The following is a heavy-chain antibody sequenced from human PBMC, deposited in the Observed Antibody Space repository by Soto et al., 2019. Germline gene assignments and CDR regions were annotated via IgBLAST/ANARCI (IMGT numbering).Heavy chain of an antibody. V-gene: IGHV3-23*01. CDR1: GFTFSSYA. CDR3: AKDLTYDILTGVIRY. CDR2: ISGSGGST. J-gene: IGHJ4*02. Sequence: GGSLRLSCAASGFTFSSYAMSWVRQAPGKGLEWVSAISGSGGSTYYADSVKGRFTISRDNSKNTLYLQMNSLRAEDTAVYYCAKDLTYDILTGVIRYWGQGTLVTVSS. D-gene: IGHD3-9*01.